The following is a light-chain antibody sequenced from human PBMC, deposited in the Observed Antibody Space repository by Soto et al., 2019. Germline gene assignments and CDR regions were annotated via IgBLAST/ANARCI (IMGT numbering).Light chain of an antibody. CDR3: QQYDGIPYN. CDR1: QTVLYSSNNKNY. CDR2: WAS. Sequence: DIVMTQSPEFLAVSLGERATINCKSSQTVLYSSNNKNYLAWYKQKPAQPPKLLIYWASTRESRVPDRFSGSGSGIDFTLTISSLAAEDLAVYYCQQYDGIPYNVGQGNKLDI. V-gene: IGKV4-1*01. J-gene: IGKJ2*01.